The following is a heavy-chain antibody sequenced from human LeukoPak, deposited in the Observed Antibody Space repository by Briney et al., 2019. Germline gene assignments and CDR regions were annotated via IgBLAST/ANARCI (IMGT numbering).Heavy chain of an antibody. Sequence: GGSLRLSCAASGFTFSDYYMSWIRQAPGKALEWVSYISSSGSIIYSADSVKARFTISRDNAKNSLYLQMNSLRAEDTAVYYCAREAYCSGGNCYRRNKQRGDYWGQGTLVTVSS. D-gene: IGHD2-15*01. CDR1: GFTFSDYY. CDR3: AREAYCSGGNCYRRNKQRGDY. V-gene: IGHV3-11*01. J-gene: IGHJ4*02. CDR2: ISSSGSII.